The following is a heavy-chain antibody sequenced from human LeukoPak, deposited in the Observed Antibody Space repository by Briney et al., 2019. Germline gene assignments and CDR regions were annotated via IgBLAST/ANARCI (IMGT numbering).Heavy chain of an antibody. CDR3: ARFRDHYEGGDC. D-gene: IGHD3-22*01. V-gene: IGHV4-59*01. CDR2: IYYSGST. CDR1: GGSISSYY. J-gene: IGHJ4*02. Sequence: SETLSLTCTVSGGSISSYYWSWIRQPPGKGLEWIGYIYYSGSTNYNPSLKSRVTISVDTSKNQFSLKLSSVTAADTAVYYCARFRDHYEGGDCWGQGTLVTVSS.